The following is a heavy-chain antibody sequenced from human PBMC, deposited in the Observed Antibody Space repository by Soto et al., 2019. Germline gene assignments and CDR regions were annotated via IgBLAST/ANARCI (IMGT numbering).Heavy chain of an antibody. CDR3: ATGLQDTPTEWLSPPYDAFDI. CDR2: FDPEDGET. Sequence: ASVKVSCKVSGYTLTELSMHWVRQAPGKGLEGVGGFDPEDGETIYAQKFQGRVTMTEDTSTDTAYMELSSLRSEDTAVYYCATGLQDTPTEWLSPPYDAFDIWGQGTMVTVSS. CDR1: GYTLTELS. J-gene: IGHJ3*02. D-gene: IGHD3-3*01. V-gene: IGHV1-24*01.